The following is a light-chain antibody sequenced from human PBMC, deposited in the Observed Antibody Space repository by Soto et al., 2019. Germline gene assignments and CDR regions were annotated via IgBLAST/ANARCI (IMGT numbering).Light chain of an antibody. V-gene: IGKV3-11*01. CDR1: QSVSSY. CDR3: QQGSNWPRGT. CDR2: DAA. J-gene: IGKJ2*02. Sequence: EIVLTQSPANLSLSPGERATLSCRASQSVSSYLACYQQKPGQAPRLLIYDAANRATGIPARFSGSGSGTDFTLTISSLGPEDFAVYYCQQGSNWPRGTFGEGTKLEIK.